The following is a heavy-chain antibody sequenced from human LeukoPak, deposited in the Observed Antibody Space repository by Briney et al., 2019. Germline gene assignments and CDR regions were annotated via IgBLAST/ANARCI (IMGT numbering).Heavy chain of an antibody. V-gene: IGHV1-69*04. CDR1: GYTFTSYG. CDR3: ARASRGYYFDY. CDR2: IIPILGIA. J-gene: IGHJ4*02. Sequence: SVKVSCKASGYTFTSYGISWVRQAPGQGLEWMGRIIPILGIANYAQKFQGRVTITADKSTSTAYMELSSLRFEDTAVYYCARASRGYYFDYWGQGTLVTVSS. D-gene: IGHD3-22*01.